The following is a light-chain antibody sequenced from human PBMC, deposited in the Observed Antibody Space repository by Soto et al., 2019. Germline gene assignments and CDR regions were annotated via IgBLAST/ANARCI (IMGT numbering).Light chain of an antibody. CDR1: QGIRND. CDR3: LQDYTFPWT. Sequence: IQMTQSPSSLSASVGDRVTITCRASQGIRNDLGWYQQKPGKAPKLLIYAASILQTGVPSRFSGGESGTDFTLTISNLQPEDLATYYCLQDYTFPWTFGQGTKVDIK. CDR2: AAS. V-gene: IGKV1-6*01. J-gene: IGKJ1*01.